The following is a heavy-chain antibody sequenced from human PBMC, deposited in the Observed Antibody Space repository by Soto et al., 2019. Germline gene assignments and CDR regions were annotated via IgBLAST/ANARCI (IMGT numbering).Heavy chain of an antibody. Sequence: GGSLRLSCAASGFPFSSTDMTWVRQAPGKGLDWVSTIDCSGGTTYYADSVKGRFTISRDNSMNTVYLQMNSLRADDTALYYCAKNSGWFNTWGQGALVTVSS. J-gene: IGHJ5*02. CDR2: IDCSGGTT. V-gene: IGHV3-23*01. D-gene: IGHD3-10*01. CDR1: GFPFSSTD. CDR3: AKNSGWFNT.